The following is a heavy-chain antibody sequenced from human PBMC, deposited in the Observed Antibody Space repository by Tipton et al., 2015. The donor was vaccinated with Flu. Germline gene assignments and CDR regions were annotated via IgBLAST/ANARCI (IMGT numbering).Heavy chain of an antibody. V-gene: IGHV3-7*01. D-gene: IGHD3-16*02. CDR3: ARDAPLYDYVWGSYLPHYGMDV. Sequence: SLRLSCAASGFTFSSYWMSWVRQAPGKGLEWVANIKQDGSEKYYVDSVKGRFTISRDNAKNSLYLQMNSLRAEDTAVYYCARDAPLYDYVWGSYLPHYGMDVWGQGTTATVSS. CDR1: GFTFSSYW. J-gene: IGHJ6*02. CDR2: IKQDGSEK.